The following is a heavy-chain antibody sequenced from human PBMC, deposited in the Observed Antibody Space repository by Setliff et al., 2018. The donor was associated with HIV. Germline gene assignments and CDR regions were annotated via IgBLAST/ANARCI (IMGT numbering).Heavy chain of an antibody. CDR3: ATEEGTTVHRIDF. D-gene: IGHD4-17*01. Sequence: PSETLSLTCTVSGASISSGYWWSWVRQSPGTGLEWIGEIYYTGSTNYNPSLKSRLTISVDTSKNQFSLKMTSVTAADTAVYYCATEEGTTVHRIDFWGQGTLVTVSS. CDR1: GASISSGYW. CDR2: IYYTGST. J-gene: IGHJ4*02. V-gene: IGHV4-4*02.